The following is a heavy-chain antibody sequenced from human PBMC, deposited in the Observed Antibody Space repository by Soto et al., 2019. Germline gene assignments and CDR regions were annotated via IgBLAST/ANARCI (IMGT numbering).Heavy chain of an antibody. Sequence: GGSLRLSCAASGFTFSNFGMHWVRQAPGKGLEWVAMIWFDGTKKYYEDSVKGRFTVSRDNSKNTLSLQMNSLRADDTAVYYCAKRRGAGGHFDYWGQGALVTVSS. CDR3: AKRRGAGGHFDY. CDR1: GFTFSNFG. V-gene: IGHV3-33*06. D-gene: IGHD2-15*01. J-gene: IGHJ4*02. CDR2: IWFDGTKK.